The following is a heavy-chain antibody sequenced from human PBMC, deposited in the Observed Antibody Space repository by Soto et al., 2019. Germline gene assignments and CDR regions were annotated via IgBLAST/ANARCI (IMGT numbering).Heavy chain of an antibody. J-gene: IGHJ5*02. Sequence: EVHLLESGGGLVQPGGSLRLSCATSGFTFSDHAMHWVRQAPGKGLEWVSAISGSGGSTYYADSVKGRFTISRDNSKNTLYLQMNSLRAEDTAVYYCAKPIGWRRYNWFDPWGQGTLVTVSS. CDR1: GFTFSDHA. CDR2: ISGSGGST. CDR3: AKPIGWRRYNWFDP. V-gene: IGHV3-23*01. D-gene: IGHD1-26*01.